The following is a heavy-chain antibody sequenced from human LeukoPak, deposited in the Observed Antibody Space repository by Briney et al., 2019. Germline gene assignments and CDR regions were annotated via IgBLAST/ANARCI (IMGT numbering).Heavy chain of an antibody. D-gene: IGHD3-10*01. CDR2: IRTKAYSGTT. J-gene: IGHJ3*02. CDR3: TRDWNPYDSGTYYDAFDI. CDR1: GFTLADYA. V-gene: IGHV3-49*04. Sequence: GGSLRLSCTPSGFTLADYAISWVRQAPGRGLEWVGFIRTKAYSGTTEYAASVTGRFTISRDNAKNSLYLQITSLRAEDAAVYYCTRDWNPYDSGTYYDAFDIWGQGTTVAVSS.